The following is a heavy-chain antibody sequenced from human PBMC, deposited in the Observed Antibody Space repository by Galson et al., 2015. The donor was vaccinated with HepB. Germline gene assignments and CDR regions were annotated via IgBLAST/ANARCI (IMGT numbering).Heavy chain of an antibody. Sequence: CAISGDSVSSNSAARNWIRQSPSRGLEWLGRTHYRSKWYNDYAVSVKSRITINPDTSKNQFSLQLNSVTPEDTAVYYCARGLAETTLLWFGGPQYYFDYWGQGTLVTVSS. CDR1: GDSVSSNSAA. CDR2: THYRSKWYN. J-gene: IGHJ4*02. V-gene: IGHV6-1*01. D-gene: IGHD3-10*01. CDR3: ARGLAETTLLWFGGPQYYFDY.